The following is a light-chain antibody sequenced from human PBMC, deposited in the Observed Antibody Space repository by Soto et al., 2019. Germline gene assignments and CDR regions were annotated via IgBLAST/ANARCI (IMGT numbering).Light chain of an antibody. CDR2: DVS. V-gene: IGLV2-14*01. CDR3: TSYTSRSTYV. CDR1: SSDVGGYNY. Sequence: QSALTQPASMSGSPGQSISISCTGTSSDVGGYNYVSWYQQHPGKAPELMIYDVSSRPSGVSNRFSGSKSGNTASLTISGLQAEDEADYYCTSYTSRSTYVLGTGTKLTVL. J-gene: IGLJ1*01.